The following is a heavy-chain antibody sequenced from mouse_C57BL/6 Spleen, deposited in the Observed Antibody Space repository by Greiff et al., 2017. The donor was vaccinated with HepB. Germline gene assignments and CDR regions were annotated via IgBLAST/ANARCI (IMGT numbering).Heavy chain of an antibody. Sequence: EVMLVESGGGLVKPGGSLKLSCAASGFTFSDYGMHWVRQAPEKGLEWVAYISSGSSTIYYADTVKGRFTISRDNAKNTLFLQTTSLRSEDTAMYYCARDYYGSSYTWYFDVWGTGTTVTVSS. CDR3: ARDYYGSSYTWYFDV. J-gene: IGHJ1*03. V-gene: IGHV5-17*01. CDR2: ISSGSSTI. CDR1: GFTFSDYG. D-gene: IGHD1-1*01.